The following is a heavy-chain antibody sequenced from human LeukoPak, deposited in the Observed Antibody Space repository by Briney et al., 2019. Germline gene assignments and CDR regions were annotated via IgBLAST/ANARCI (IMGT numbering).Heavy chain of an antibody. CDR2: IYYGGST. J-gene: IGHJ6*02. V-gene: IGHV4-30-4*01. CDR3: ARDSGHRDYYGMDV. CDR1: GGSISSGDYY. D-gene: IGHD1-26*01. Sequence: SETLSLTCTVSGGSISSGDYYWSWIRQPPGKGLEWIGYIYYGGSTYYNPSLKSRVTISVDTSKNQFSLKLSSVTAADTAVYYCARDSGHRDYYGMDVWGQGTTVTVSS.